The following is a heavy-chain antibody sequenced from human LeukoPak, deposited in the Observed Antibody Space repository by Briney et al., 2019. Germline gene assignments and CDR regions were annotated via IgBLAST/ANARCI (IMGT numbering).Heavy chain of an antibody. CDR3: ARDMEGSIVVVPAGFDY. V-gene: IGHV4-39*02. CDR1: GVSISSSSYY. J-gene: IGHJ4*02. CDR2: IYYSGST. Sequence: KPSETLSLTCTVSGVSISSSSYYWGWIRQPPGKGLEWIGSIYYSGSTYYNPSLKSRVTISVDTSKNQFSLKLSSVTAADTAVYYCARDMEGSIVVVPAGFDYWGQGTLVTVSS. D-gene: IGHD2-2*01.